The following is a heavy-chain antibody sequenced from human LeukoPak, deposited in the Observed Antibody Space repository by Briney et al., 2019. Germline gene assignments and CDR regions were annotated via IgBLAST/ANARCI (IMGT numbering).Heavy chain of an antibody. V-gene: IGHV4-59*01. J-gene: IGHJ4*02. D-gene: IGHD2/OR15-2a*01. CDR2: IYHSGST. CDR1: GDSIFNYY. CDR3: ARGNYLFGFKY. Sequence: PSETLSLTCTVSGDSIFNYYWSWIRRPPGKGLEWIGYIYHSGSTNYNPSLKSRVTISIDTSKNQFSLKLTSVTAADTAVYYCARGNYLFGFKYWGQGTLVTVSS.